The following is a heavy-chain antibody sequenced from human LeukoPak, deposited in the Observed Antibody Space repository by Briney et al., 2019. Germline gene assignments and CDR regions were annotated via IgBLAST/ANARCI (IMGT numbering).Heavy chain of an antibody. Sequence: SETLSLTCTVSGGSISSYYWSWIRQPAGKGLEWIGRIYTSGSTNYNPSLKSRVTISVDTSKNQFSLKLSSVTAADTAVYYCARHDLYSGSDDFWGQGTLVTVSS. J-gene: IGHJ4*02. CDR1: GGSISSYY. CDR2: IYTSGST. D-gene: IGHD6-13*01. V-gene: IGHV4-4*07. CDR3: ARHDLYSGSDDF.